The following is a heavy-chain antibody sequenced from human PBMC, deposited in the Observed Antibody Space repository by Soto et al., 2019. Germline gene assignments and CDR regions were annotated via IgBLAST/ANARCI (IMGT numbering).Heavy chain of an antibody. CDR1: NFSISSGYY. CDR3: ARTHSGSYYSVFNY. Sequence: ETLSLTCVVSNFSISSGYYWGWIRQSPGKGLEWIASIYRSGTTSYNPSLKSRVTISVGPSKNQFSLMLTAVTAADTAVYYCARTHSGSYYSVFNYWGRGSLVTVSS. V-gene: IGHV4-38-2*01. CDR2: IYRSGTT. J-gene: IGHJ4*02. D-gene: IGHD1-26*01.